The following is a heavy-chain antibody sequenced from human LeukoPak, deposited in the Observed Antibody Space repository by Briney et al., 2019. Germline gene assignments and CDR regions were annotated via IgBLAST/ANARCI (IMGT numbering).Heavy chain of an antibody. V-gene: IGHV1-8*01. D-gene: IGHD4-17*01. CDR1: GYIFTNYD. CDR2: MNPKSGNT. J-gene: IGHJ4*02. Sequence: GASVKVSCKASGYIFTNYDINWVRQATGQGLEWMGWMNPKSGNTGYAQKFQGRVTITRDTSITTAYMELSSLRSEDTAVYYCARVYGEIDYWGQGTLVTVSS. CDR3: ARVYGEIDY.